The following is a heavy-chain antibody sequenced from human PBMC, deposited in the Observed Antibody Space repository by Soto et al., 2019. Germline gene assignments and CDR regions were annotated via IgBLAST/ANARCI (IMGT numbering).Heavy chain of an antibody. CDR1: GGSISSGGYY. D-gene: IGHD3-3*01. CDR2: IYYSGST. CDR3: ARVLEGYYDFYRSTPGWFDP. J-gene: IGHJ5*02. V-gene: IGHV4-31*03. Sequence: KTSETLSLTCTVSGGSISSGGYYWSWIRQHPGKGLEWIGYIYYSGSTYYNPSLKSRVTISVDTSKNQFSLKLSSVTAADTAVYYCARVLEGYYDFYRSTPGWFDPWGQGTLVTVSS.